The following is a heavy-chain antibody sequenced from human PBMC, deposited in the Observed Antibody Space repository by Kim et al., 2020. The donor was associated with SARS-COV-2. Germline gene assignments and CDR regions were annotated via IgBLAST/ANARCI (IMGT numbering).Heavy chain of an antibody. J-gene: IGHJ6*02. V-gene: IGHV4-39*07. CDR3: ARDPLGTMILLVRPWNYYGMDV. Sequence: SETLSLTCTVSGGSISSSSYYWGWIRQPPGKGLEWIGSIYYSGNTYYSPSLKSRVTISVDTSKNQFSLKLSSVTAADTAVYYCARDPLGTMILLVRPWNYYGMDVWGQGTTVTVSS. CDR1: GGSISSSSYY. CDR2: IYYSGNT. D-gene: IGHD3-22*01.